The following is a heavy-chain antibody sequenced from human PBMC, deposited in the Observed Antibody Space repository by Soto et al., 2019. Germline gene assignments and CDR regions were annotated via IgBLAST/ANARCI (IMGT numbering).Heavy chain of an antibody. CDR2: ISGSGGST. V-gene: IGHV3-23*01. J-gene: IGHJ4*02. D-gene: IGHD2-15*01. CDR3: AKDRSPTHIVVVVAATTEFDY. CDR1: GFTFSSYA. Sequence: PGGSLRLSCAASGFTFSSYAMSWVRQAPGKGLEWVSAISGSGGSTYYADSVKGRFTISRDNSKNTLYLQMNSLRAEDTAVYYCAKDRSPTHIVVVVAATTEFDYWGQGTLVTVSS.